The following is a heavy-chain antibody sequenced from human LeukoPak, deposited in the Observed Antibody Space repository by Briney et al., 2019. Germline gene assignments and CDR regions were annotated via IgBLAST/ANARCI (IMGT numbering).Heavy chain of an antibody. D-gene: IGHD2-15*01. V-gene: IGHV3-53*01. CDR2: IYSGGST. J-gene: IGHJ6*02. CDR1: GFTVSSNY. Sequence: GGSLRLSCAASGFTVSSNYMSWVRQAPGKGLEWVSVIYSGGSTYYADSVKGRFTISRDNSKNTLYLQMNSLRAEDTAVYYCARDFGYCSGGSCYAGGRKYGMDVWGQGTTVTVSS. CDR3: ARDFGYCSGGSCYAGGRKYGMDV.